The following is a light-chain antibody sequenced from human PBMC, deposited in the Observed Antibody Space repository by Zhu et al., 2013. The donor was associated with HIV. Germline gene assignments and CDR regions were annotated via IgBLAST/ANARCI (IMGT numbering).Light chain of an antibody. CDR2: MHP. CDR1: QSISNL. V-gene: IGKV1-5*01. CDR3: QQYRLYPLT. J-gene: IGKJ4*01. Sequence: GDRVTITCRANQSISNLLAWYQQKPPKPLTSSPTMHPVCKVGSHSGSGTDFTLTISSLQPEDFATYYCQQYRLYPLTFGGGTKVEIK.